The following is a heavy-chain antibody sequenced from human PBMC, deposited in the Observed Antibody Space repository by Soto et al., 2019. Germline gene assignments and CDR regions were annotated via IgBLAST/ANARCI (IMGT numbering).Heavy chain of an antibody. CDR1: GFTFSSYG. J-gene: IGHJ4*02. CDR3: ARESFYDSSGYYLTGDY. D-gene: IGHD3-22*01. CDR2: IWYDGSNK. V-gene: IGHV3-33*01. Sequence: ESGGGVVQPGRSLRLSCAASGFTFSSYGMHWVRQAPGKGLEWVAVIWYDGSNKYYADSVKGRFTISRDNSKNTLYLQMNSLRAEDTAVYYCARESFYDSSGYYLTGDYWGQGTLVTVSS.